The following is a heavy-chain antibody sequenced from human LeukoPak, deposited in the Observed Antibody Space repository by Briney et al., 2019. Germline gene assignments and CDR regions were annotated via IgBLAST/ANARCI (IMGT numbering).Heavy chain of an antibody. CDR1: GGTFSSYA. CDR3: ARMLSGWSTPNYFDP. V-gene: IGHV1-69*06. Sequence: GSSVKVSCKASGGTFSSYAISWVRQAPGQGLEWMGGIIPIFGTANYAQKFQGRVTITADKSTSTACMELSSLRSEDTAVYYCARMLSGWSTPNYFDPWGQGTLVTVSS. CDR2: IIPIFGTA. D-gene: IGHD2-15*01. J-gene: IGHJ5*02.